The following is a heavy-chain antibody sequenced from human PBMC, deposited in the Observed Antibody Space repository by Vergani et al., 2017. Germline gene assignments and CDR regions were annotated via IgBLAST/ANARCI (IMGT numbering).Heavy chain of an antibody. CDR1: GFSFGDYA. D-gene: IGHD5-18*01. Sequence: EVQLVESGGGLVPPGRSLRLSCAASGFSFGDYAMTWVRQAPGKGLEWVAFIRNKAYGGTTEYAASVKGRFTISRNYSKRLAYLQLSGLKTEDTAVYFCSRGRGYSFGYSDYLGQGTLVTVSS. CDR3: SRGRGYSFGYSDY. CDR2: IRNKAYGGTT. V-gene: IGHV3-49*04. J-gene: IGHJ4*02.